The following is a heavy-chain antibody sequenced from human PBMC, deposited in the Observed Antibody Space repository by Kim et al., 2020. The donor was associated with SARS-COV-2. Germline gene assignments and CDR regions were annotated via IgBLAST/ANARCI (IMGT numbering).Heavy chain of an antibody. J-gene: IGHJ3*02. V-gene: IGHV1-69*01. CDR3: ARGSIVGATDAFDI. Sequence: AQKFQGRVTITADESTSTDYMELSSLRSEDTAVYYCARGSIVGATDAFDIWGQGTMVTVSS. D-gene: IGHD1-26*01.